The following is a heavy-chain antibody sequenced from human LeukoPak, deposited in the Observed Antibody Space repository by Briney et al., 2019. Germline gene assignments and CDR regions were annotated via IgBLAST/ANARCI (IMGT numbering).Heavy chain of an antibody. CDR3: ARDGALGYCSSTSCYGLGYDY. CDR2: IIPIFGTA. J-gene: IGHJ4*02. Sequence: VALVKVSCTASGGTFSSYAISWVRQAPGQGLEWMGGIIPIFGTANYAQKFQGRVTITADESTSTAYMELSSLRSEDTAVYYCARDGALGYCSSTSCYGLGYDYWGQGTLVTVSS. D-gene: IGHD2-2*01. CDR1: GGTFSSYA. V-gene: IGHV1-69*13.